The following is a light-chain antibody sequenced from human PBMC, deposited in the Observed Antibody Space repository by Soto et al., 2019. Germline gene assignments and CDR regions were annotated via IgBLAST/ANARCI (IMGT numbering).Light chain of an antibody. Sequence: QAVVTQEPSLTGSPGGTVTLTCGSSTGAVTSGHFPYWFQQKPGQAPRTLIYDTSNKYSWTPARFSGSLLGGKAALTLSGAQPEDEADYHCMVSYSGAHVFGTGTKVTVL. J-gene: IGLJ1*01. V-gene: IGLV7-46*01. CDR1: TGAVTSGHF. CDR3: MVSYSGAHV. CDR2: DTS.